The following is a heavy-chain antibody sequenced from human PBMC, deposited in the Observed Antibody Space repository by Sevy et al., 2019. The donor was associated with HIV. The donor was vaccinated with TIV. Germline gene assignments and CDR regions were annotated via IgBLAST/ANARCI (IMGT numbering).Heavy chain of an antibody. CDR1: GFTFSSYA. J-gene: IGHJ4*02. V-gene: IGHV3-30-3*01. Sequence: GGSLRLSCAASGFTFSSYAMHWVRQAPGKGLEWVAVISYDGSNKYYADSVKGRFTISRDNSKNTLYLQMNSLRAEDTALYYCARGNHYYDSSGYGIDYWGQGTLVTVSS. CDR3: ARGNHYYDSSGYGIDY. D-gene: IGHD3-22*01. CDR2: ISYDGSNK.